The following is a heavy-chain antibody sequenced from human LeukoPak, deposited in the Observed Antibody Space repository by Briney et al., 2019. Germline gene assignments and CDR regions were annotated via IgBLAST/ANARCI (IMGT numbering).Heavy chain of an antibody. D-gene: IGHD2-15*01. Sequence: GGSLRLSCAASGLTLSGYWMSWVRQAPGKGLEWVANIKKDGSERYYVDFVKGRFTISRDNAKNSVYLQMNSLRVEDTAMYYCATISSPLDYWGQGTLVTVSS. CDR3: ATISSPLDY. J-gene: IGHJ4*02. CDR2: IKKDGSER. V-gene: IGHV3-7*01. CDR1: GLTLSGYW.